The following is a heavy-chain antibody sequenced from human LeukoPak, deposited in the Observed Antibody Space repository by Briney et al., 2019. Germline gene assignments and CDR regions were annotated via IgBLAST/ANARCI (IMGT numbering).Heavy chain of an antibody. Sequence: QPGGSLRLSCAASGFTFSSYVMHWVRQAPGKGLEWVAVILYDESNKYYAESVKGRFTISRDNSKNTLFLQMNSLTTEDTAVYYCAKDGGDSGSYRGWFDPWGQGTLVTVSS. CDR2: ILYDESNK. D-gene: IGHD3-10*01. V-gene: IGHV3-30*18. CDR1: GFTFSSYV. CDR3: AKDGGDSGSYRGWFDP. J-gene: IGHJ5*02.